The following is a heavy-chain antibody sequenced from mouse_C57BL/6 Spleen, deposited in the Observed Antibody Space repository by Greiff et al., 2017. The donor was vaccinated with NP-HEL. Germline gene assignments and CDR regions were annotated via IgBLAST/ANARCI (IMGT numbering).Heavy chain of an antibody. CDR2: INPSTGGT. CDR3: ARSDYYGSSYVYFDY. CDR1: GYSFTGYY. Sequence: DVHLVESGPELVKPGASVKISCKASGYSFTGYYMNWVKQSPEKSLEWIGEINPSTGGTTYNQKFKAKATLTVDKSSSTAYMQLKSLTSEDSAVYYCARSDYYGSSYVYFDYWGQGTTLTVSS. J-gene: IGHJ2*01. V-gene: IGHV1-42*01. D-gene: IGHD1-1*01.